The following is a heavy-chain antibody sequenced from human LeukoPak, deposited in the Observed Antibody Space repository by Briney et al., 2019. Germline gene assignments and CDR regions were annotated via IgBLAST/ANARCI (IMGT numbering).Heavy chain of an antibody. CDR1: GFTFSSYW. V-gene: IGHV3-7*01. J-gene: IGHJ4*02. Sequence: GGSLRLSCAASGFTFSSYWMSWVRQAPGKGLEWVANIKKDGSEKYYVDSVKGRFTICRDNAKTSLYLQMNSLRAEDTAVYYCARHLSGITGYTYGRGIDYWGQGTLVTVSS. CDR3: ARHLSGITGYTYGRGIDY. D-gene: IGHD5-18*01. CDR2: IKKDGSEK.